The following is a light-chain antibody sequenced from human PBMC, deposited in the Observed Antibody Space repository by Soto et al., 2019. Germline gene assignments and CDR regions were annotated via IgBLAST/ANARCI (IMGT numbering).Light chain of an antibody. CDR3: QQSYSTPPT. J-gene: IGKJ5*01. CDR2: AAS. Sequence: DIQMTQSPSSLSASVGDRVTITCRASQSISSYLNWYQQKPGKAPKLLIYAASSLQSGVPSRFSGSGSGTDFTLTISNLQPEDFATYYCQQSYSTPPTFGQGTRLETK. CDR1: QSISSY. V-gene: IGKV1-39*01.